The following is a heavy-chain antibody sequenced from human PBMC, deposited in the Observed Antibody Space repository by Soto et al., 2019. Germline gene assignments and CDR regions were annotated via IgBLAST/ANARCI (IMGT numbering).Heavy chain of an antibody. CDR2: IIVNRATT. CDR1: GITFNADD. J-gene: IGHJ4*02. CDR3: AKSFSSNCYDYFDY. D-gene: IGHD6-13*01. V-gene: IGHV3-23*01. Sequence: SGGSLRLSCAASGITFNADDMSWVRKAPGKGREWVSSIIVNRATTDFADSVKGRFTSSRDKSKNTLYLQMNSLRAEHTALYYCAKSFSSNCYDYFDYWGQG.